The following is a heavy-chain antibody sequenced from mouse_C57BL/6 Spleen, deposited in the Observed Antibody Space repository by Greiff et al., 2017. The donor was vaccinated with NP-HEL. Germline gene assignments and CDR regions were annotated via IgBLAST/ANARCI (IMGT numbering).Heavy chain of an antibody. Sequence: EVMLVESGGGLVQSGRSLRLSCATSGFTFSDFYMEWVRQAPGKGLEWIAASGNKANDYTTEYSASVKGRFIVSRDTSQSILYLQMNALRAEDTAIYYCARDANYGKGYAMDYWGQGTSVTVSS. CDR3: ARDANYGKGYAMDY. J-gene: IGHJ4*01. CDR1: GFTFSDFY. D-gene: IGHD1-1*01. CDR2: SGNKANDYTT. V-gene: IGHV7-1*01.